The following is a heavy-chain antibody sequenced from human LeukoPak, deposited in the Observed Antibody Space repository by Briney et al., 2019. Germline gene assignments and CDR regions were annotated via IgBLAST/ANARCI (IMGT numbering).Heavy chain of an antibody. CDR1: GFTFSSYA. CDR3: ARVYSSSWYDYYCYMDV. D-gene: IGHD6-13*01. Sequence: GGSLRLSCAASGFTFSSYAMSWVRQAPGKGLEWVSAISGSGGSTYYADSVKGRFTISRDNSKNTLYLQMNSLRAEDTAVYYCARVYSSSWYDYYCYMDVWGKGTTVTVSS. J-gene: IGHJ6*03. V-gene: IGHV3-23*01. CDR2: ISGSGGST.